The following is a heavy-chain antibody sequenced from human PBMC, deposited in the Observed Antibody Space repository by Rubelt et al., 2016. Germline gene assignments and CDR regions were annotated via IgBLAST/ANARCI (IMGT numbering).Heavy chain of an antibody. D-gene: IGHD5-12*01. J-gene: IGHJ3*02. CDR2: VHYSGST. CDR3: ARTSGYNYDEAFDI. Sequence: GLVKPSETLSLTCTVSGGSISSYYWSWIRQPPGKGLEWIGYVHYSGSTDYNPSLKSRVTISVDTSKKQFSLKVRSVTAADMAVYYCARTSGYNYDEAFDIWGQGTMVTVSS. CDR1: GGSISSYY. V-gene: IGHV4-59*08.